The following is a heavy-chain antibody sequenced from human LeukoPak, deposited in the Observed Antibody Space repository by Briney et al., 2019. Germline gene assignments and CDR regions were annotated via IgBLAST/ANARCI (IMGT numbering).Heavy chain of an antibody. J-gene: IGHJ4*02. D-gene: IGHD6-6*01. CDR1: GFTFSSYW. CDR2: ISSSSSYI. V-gene: IGHV3-21*01. Sequence: GGSLRLSCAASGFTFSSYWMSWVRQAPGKGLEWVSSISSSSSYIYYADSVKGRFTISRDNAKNSLYLQMNSLRAEDTAVYYCARDLAALSFDYWGQGTLVTVSS. CDR3: ARDLAALSFDY.